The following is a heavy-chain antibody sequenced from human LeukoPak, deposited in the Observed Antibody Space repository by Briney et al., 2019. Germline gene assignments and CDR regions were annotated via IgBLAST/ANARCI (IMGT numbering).Heavy chain of an antibody. D-gene: IGHD1-1*01. V-gene: IGHV4-59*01. J-gene: IGHJ5*02. CDR3: ARDLNNNWMNWFDP. Sequence: SETLSLTCAVYGGSFSGYYWSWIRQPPGKGLEWIGYIYYSGSTNYNPSLKSRVTISVDTSKNQFSLKLSSVTAADTAVYYCARDLNNNWMNWFDPWGQGTLVTVSS. CDR1: GGSFSGYY. CDR2: IYYSGST.